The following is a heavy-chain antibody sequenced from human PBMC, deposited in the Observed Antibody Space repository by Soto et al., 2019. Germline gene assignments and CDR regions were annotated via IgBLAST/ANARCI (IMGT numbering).Heavy chain of an antibody. D-gene: IGHD6-13*01. V-gene: IGHV1-69*01. CDR3: ASGFHGSSWFGPVFVY. Sequence: QVQLVQSGAEVKKPGSSVKVSCKASGGTFSSYAISWVRQAPGQGLGWMGGIIPIFGTANYAQKFQGRVTITADESTSTAYMELSSLRSEDTAVYYCASGFHGSSWFGPVFVYWGQGTLVTVSS. J-gene: IGHJ4*02. CDR1: GGTFSSYA. CDR2: IIPIFGTA.